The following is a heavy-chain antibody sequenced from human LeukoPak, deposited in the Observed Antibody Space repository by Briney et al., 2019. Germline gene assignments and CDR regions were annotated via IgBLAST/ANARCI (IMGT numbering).Heavy chain of an antibody. D-gene: IGHD6-19*01. CDR2: IYHSGST. Sequence: SETLSLTCTVFDYSISSAVYWGWIRQPPGKGLEWIGSIYHSGSTSYNPSLKSRLTISVDTSKNQFSLKLSSVTAADTAVYYCATSGWYLLPGVYWGQGTLVTVSS. CDR3: ATSGWYLLPGVY. V-gene: IGHV4-38-2*02. J-gene: IGHJ4*02. CDR1: DYSISSAVY.